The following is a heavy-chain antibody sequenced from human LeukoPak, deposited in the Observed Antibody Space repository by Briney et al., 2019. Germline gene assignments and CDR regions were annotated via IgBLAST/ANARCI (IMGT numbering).Heavy chain of an antibody. CDR2: IYYSGST. CDR3: ARDRPAAAGTFDI. J-gene: IGHJ3*02. CDR1: GGSISSYY. Sequence: KPSETLSHTCTVSGGSISSYYWSWIRQPPGKGLEWIGYIYYSGSTNYNPSLKSRVTISVDTSKNQFSLKLSSVTAADTAVYYCARDRPAAAGTFDIWGQGTMVTVSS. V-gene: IGHV4-59*01. D-gene: IGHD6-13*01.